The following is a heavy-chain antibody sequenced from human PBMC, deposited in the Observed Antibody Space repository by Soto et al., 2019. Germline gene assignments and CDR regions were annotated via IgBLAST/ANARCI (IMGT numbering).Heavy chain of an antibody. CDR2: ISGSGGST. CDR3: AKARGRSERIHDC. J-gene: IGHJ4*02. Sequence: LLESGGGLVQPGGSLRLSCAASGFTFSSYAMSWVRQAPGKGPEWVSTISGSGGSTYTADSVEGRFTISRDNSKNTLFLHMNSLRAEDTAVYFCAKARGRSERIHDCWGQGTLVAVSS. CDR1: GFTFSSYA. V-gene: IGHV3-23*01. D-gene: IGHD5-12*01.